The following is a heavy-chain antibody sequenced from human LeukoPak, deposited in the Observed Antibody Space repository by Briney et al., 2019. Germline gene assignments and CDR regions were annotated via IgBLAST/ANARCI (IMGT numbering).Heavy chain of an antibody. Sequence: SETLSLTCTVSGGSISSYYWSWIRQPAGKGLEWIGRIYTSGSTNYNPSLKSRVTMSVDTSKNQLSLKRSSVTAADTAVYYCARVLGVVVVAATRDDAFDIWGQGTMVTVSS. J-gene: IGHJ3*02. CDR2: IYTSGST. CDR1: GGSISSYY. D-gene: IGHD2-15*01. V-gene: IGHV4-4*07. CDR3: ARVLGVVVVAATRDDAFDI.